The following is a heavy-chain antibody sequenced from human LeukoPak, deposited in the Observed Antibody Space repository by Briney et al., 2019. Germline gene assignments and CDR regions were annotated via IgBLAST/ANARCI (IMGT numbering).Heavy chain of an antibody. CDR3: ARDANYDFWSGYSWMGSYGMDV. D-gene: IGHD3-3*01. CDR1: GFTFSGNW. Sequence: GGSLRLSCAASGFTFSGNWMHWVRQAPGKGLVWVSRINSDGSSTSYADSVKGRFTISRDNAKNTRYLQMNSLRAEDTAVYYCARDANYDFWSGYSWMGSYGMDVWGQGTTVTVSS. V-gene: IGHV3-74*01. CDR2: INSDGSST. J-gene: IGHJ6*02.